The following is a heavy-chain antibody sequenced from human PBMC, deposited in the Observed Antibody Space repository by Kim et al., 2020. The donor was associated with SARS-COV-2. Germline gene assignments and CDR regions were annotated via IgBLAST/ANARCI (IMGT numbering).Heavy chain of an antibody. J-gene: IGHJ6*02. CDR3: ARRGSSWYGYYYYGMDV. D-gene: IGHD6-13*01. Sequence: GGSLRLSCAASGFTFSSYWMSWVRQAPGKGLEWVANIKQDGSEKYYVDSVKGRFTISRDNAKNSLYLQMNSLRAEDTAVYYCARRGSSWYGYYYYGMDVWGQGTTVTVSS. CDR1: GFTFSSYW. V-gene: IGHV3-7*01. CDR2: IKQDGSEK.